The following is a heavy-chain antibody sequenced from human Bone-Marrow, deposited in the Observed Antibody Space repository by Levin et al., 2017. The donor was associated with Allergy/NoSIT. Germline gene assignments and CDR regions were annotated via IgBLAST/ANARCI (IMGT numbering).Heavy chain of an antibody. CDR3: ASSPGGGSYPYFFDS. J-gene: IGHJ4*02. V-gene: IGHV4-61*08. D-gene: IGHD1-26*01. CDR1: GASVNSGGYY. Sequence: SETLSLTCSVSGASVNSGGYYWSWIRQPPGKGLEWIGYIYYGGSTNYNPSLKRRVTMSLDTSNNQFSLKVNSVSAADTAVYYCASSPGGGSYPYFFDSWGQGALLTVSS. CDR2: IYYGGST.